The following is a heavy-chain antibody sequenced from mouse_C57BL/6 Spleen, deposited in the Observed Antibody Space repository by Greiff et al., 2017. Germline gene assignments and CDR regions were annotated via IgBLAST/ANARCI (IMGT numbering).Heavy chain of an antibody. CDR3: ARAYCYCSSSFAC. CDR1: GYTFTSYW. J-gene: IGHJ3*01. Sequence: QVQLQQSGAELVKPGASVKMSCKASGYTFTSYWMNWVKQRPGQGLEWIGDIYPGSGSTNYNEKFKSKAPLTVDKSSSTAYMRLSSLTSEDSAVYYCARAYCYCSSSFACWGTGALVTVSA. D-gene: IGHD1-1*01. CDR2: IYPGSGST. V-gene: IGHV1-55*01.